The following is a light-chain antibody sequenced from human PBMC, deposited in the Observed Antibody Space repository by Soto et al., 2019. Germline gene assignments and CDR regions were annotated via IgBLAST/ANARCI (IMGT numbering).Light chain of an antibody. Sequence: DIPMTQSPSTLSASVGDRVTITCRASQSISSWLAWYQQKPGKAPKLLIYKASSLDSGVPSRFSGSGSGTGFTLTIRSLQPDDFATSYCQQYNSYPYTFGQGTKLEIK. CDR2: KAS. V-gene: IGKV1-5*03. CDR1: QSISSW. J-gene: IGKJ2*01. CDR3: QQYNSYPYT.